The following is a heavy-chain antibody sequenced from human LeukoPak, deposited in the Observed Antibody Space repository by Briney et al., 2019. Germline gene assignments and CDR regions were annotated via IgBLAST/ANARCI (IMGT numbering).Heavy chain of an antibody. Sequence: ASVKVSCKASGYTFTSYYMHWVRQAPGQGLEWMGWISAYNGNTNYAQKLQGRVTMTTDTSTSTAYMELRSLRSDDTAVYYCARDVRRYYYDSSGYPDYWGQGTLVTVSS. D-gene: IGHD3-22*01. CDR1: GYTFTSYY. CDR3: ARDVRRYYYDSSGYPDY. J-gene: IGHJ4*02. CDR2: ISAYNGNT. V-gene: IGHV1-18*04.